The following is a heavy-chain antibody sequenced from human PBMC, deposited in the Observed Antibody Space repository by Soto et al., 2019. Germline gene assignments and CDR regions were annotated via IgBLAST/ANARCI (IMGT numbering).Heavy chain of an antibody. J-gene: IGHJ4*02. Sequence: GASVKVSCKASGGTFSSYAISWVRQAPGQGLEWMGGIIPIFGTANYAQKFQGRVTITADESTSTAYMELSSLRSEDTAVYYCARDEIPGGIAVAEDGFDYWGQGTLVTVSS. CDR2: IIPIFGTA. CDR3: ARDEIPGGIAVAEDGFDY. V-gene: IGHV1-69*13. D-gene: IGHD6-19*01. CDR1: GGTFSSYA.